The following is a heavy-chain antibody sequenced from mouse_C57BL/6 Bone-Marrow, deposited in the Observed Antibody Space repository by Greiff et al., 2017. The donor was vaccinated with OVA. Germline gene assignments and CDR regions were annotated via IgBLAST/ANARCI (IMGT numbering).Heavy chain of an antibody. D-gene: IGHD2-4*01. CDR3: ARGDYDYLYYYAMDY. V-gene: IGHV1-81*01. CDR1: GYTFTSYG. J-gene: IGHJ4*01. Sequence: VQLQQSGAELARPGASVKLSCKASGYTFTSYGISWVKQRTGQGLEWIGEIYPRSGNTYYNEKFKGKATLTADKSSSTAYMELRSLTSEDSAVYFCARGDYDYLYYYAMDYWGQGTSVTVSS. CDR2: IYPRSGNT.